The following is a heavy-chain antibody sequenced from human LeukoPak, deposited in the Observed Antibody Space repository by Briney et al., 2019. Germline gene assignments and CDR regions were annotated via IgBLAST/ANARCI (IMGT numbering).Heavy chain of an antibody. Sequence: PGGSLRLSCAVSGFTVSTNYMSWVRQAPGKGLEWVSVMYSGGSTYYADSVKGRFTISRDNSKNTLYLQMSSLRAEDTAVYYCVKHFDYWGQGTLVTVSS. J-gene: IGHJ4*02. CDR1: GFTVSTNY. V-gene: IGHV3-66*04. CDR2: MYSGGST. CDR3: VKHFDY.